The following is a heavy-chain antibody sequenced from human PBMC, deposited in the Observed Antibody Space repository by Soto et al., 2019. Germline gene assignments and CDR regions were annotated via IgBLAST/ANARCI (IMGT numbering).Heavy chain of an antibody. D-gene: IGHD1-1*01. CDR2: ISASGVST. J-gene: IGHJ4*02. V-gene: IGHV3-23*01. CDR1: GFIFNNYA. CDR3: AKVPIRPYYFDY. Sequence: EVQLLDSGGGLAQPGGSLRVSCAASGFIFNNYAMNWVRQAPGEGLQWVAGISASGVSTYYADSVKGRFIISRDNPKNTLFLQMNSLRAEDTAIYYCAKVPIRPYYFDYWCLGTLVTVSS.